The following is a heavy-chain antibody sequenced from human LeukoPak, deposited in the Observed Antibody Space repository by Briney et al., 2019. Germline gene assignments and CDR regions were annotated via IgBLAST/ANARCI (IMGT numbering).Heavy chain of an antibody. D-gene: IGHD2/OR15-2a*01. CDR1: GFSFSSYA. Sequence: GGSLRLSCAASGFSFSSYAMNWVRQAPGKGLEWVSYISSTSSVIYYADSVKGRFTISRDNAKNSLYLQMNSLRAEDTAVYYCARDRTVETTFDYWGQGTLVTVSS. J-gene: IGHJ4*02. V-gene: IGHV3-48*04. CDR2: ISSTSSVI. CDR3: ARDRTVETTFDY.